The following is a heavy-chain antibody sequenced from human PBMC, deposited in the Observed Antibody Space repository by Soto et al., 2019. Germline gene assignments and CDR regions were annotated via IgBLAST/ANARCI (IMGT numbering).Heavy chain of an antibody. CDR3: ATYAAYAKYYFDY. J-gene: IGHJ4*02. CDR1: GAPITRSGYS. Sequence: TLSLTCAVSGAPITRSGYSWSWIRQSPGRGLEWIGCIYPSVTIFYNPSLYSRVTISIDASNNQFSLRLSSVTAADTAVYYCATYAAYAKYYFDYWGRGTLVTASS. D-gene: IGHD3-16*01. CDR2: IYPSVTI. V-gene: IGHV4-30-2*06.